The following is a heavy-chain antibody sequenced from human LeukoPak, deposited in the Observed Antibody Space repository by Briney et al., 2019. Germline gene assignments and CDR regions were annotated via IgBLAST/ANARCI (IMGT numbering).Heavy chain of an antibody. D-gene: IGHD3-10*01. V-gene: IGHV1-46*01. CDR2: INPSGGST. CDR1: GYTFPSYF. J-gene: IGHJ4*02. Sequence: GASVNVSCKASGYTFPSYFMHWVRQAPGQGLEWMGIINPSGGSTSYAQKFQGRVTMTRDTSTSTVYMELSSLRSEDTAVYYCARLHMVRGFDYWGQGTLVTVSS. CDR3: ARLHMVRGFDY.